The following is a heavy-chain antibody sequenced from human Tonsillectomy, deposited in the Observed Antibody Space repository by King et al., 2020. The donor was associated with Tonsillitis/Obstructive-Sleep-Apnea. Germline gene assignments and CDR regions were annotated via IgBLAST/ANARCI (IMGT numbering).Heavy chain of an antibody. D-gene: IGHD3-3*01. CDR3: ARGGNFWSGYAYYMDV. Sequence: VQLVESGGGLVQPGGSLRLSFAASGFPFSSYWMPWVRQAPGKGLVGVSLINSDGSSPSYADSGRGRFSISRDNAKNTLYLQMNSLRAEDTAVYYCARGGNFWSGYAYYMDVWGKGTTVTVSS. CDR2: INSDGSSP. CDR1: GFPFSSYW. V-gene: IGHV3-74*01. J-gene: IGHJ6*03.